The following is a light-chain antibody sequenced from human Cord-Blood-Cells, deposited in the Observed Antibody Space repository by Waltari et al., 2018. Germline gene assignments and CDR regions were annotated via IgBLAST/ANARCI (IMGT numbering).Light chain of an antibody. CDR2: DVS. CDR3: SSYAGSNNFVV. V-gene: IGLV2-8*01. J-gene: IGLJ2*01. Sequence: QSALTQPPSASGSPGQSVTISCTGTSSNVGGYNYVSWYQQHPGKAPKLMLDDVSKRPSGVPYRFSGSKSGNTASLTVSGLQAEDEADYYCSSYAGSNNFVVFGGGTKLTVL. CDR1: SSNVGGYNY.